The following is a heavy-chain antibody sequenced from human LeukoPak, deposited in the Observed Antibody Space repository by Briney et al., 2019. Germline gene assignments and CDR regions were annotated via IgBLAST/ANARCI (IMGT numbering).Heavy chain of an antibody. J-gene: IGHJ4*02. CDR1: GGSISSSNW. Sequence: PSGTLSLTCAVSGGSISSSNWWSWVRQPPGKGLEWIGEIYHSGSTNYNPSLKSRVTISVDKSKNQFSLKLSSVTAADTAVYYCARVLTYYYDSSGYYLDYWGQGTLVTVSS. CDR2: IYHSGST. CDR3: ARVLTYYYDSSGYYLDY. V-gene: IGHV4-4*02. D-gene: IGHD3-22*01.